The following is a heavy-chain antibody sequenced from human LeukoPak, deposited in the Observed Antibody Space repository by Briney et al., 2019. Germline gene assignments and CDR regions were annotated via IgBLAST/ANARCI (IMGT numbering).Heavy chain of an antibody. D-gene: IGHD3-3*01. J-gene: IGHJ4*02. CDR1: VFSFSSNA. V-gene: IGHV3-23*01. CDR2: ISGSGGST. Sequence: GGSLTLSCAASVFSFSSNAMSWVRQAPWKGLEWVSAISGSGGSTYYADSVKGRFTISRDNSKNTLYLQMNSLRAEDTAVYYCAKDLNFWSGYYSDYWGQGTLVTVSS. CDR3: AKDLNFWSGYYSDY.